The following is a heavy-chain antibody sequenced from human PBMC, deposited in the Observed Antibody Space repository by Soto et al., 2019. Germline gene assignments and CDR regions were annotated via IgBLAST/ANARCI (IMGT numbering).Heavy chain of an antibody. V-gene: IGHV1-2*02. CDR1: GDTFTSYA. CDR3: ARDLAKGGGSAGFDY. Sequence: QVQLVQSGAEVKKPGSSVKVSCKASGDTFTSYAVSWVRQAPGQGLGWMGWINPKSGGTKYPQKFQGRVTMTRDTSLSTVYMTLTRLTSDDTAVYYCARDLAKGGGSAGFDYWGQGTLVTVSS. J-gene: IGHJ4*02. D-gene: IGHD1-26*01. CDR2: INPKSGGT.